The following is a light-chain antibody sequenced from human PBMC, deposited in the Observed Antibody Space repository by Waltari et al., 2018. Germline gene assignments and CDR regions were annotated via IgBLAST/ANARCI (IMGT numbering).Light chain of an antibody. CDR3: CSYVGLGIYV. CDR1: SSDVGNYNL. CDR2: EVT. J-gene: IGLJ1*01. Sequence: QSGLTQPASVSGSPGQSITISCTGTSSDVGNYNLVSWYQQYPGKAPQLMVYEVTKRASGVSDLFSGSKAGNTDSLTIHGHQSEDEADYYCCSYVGLGIYVFGSGTKVTVL. V-gene: IGLV2-23*02.